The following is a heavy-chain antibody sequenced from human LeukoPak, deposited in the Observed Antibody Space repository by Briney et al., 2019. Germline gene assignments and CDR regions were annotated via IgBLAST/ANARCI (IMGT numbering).Heavy chain of an antibody. CDR1: GYTFTSYA. V-gene: IGHV1-3*01. D-gene: IGHD4-23*01. CDR3: ARDLDGGNPNDY. J-gene: IGHJ4*02. Sequence: GASVKVSCKASGYTFTSYAMHWVRQAPGQRLEWMGWINAGNGNTKYSQKFQGRVTITRDTSASTAYMELSSLRSEDTAVYYCARDLDGGNPNDYWGQGTLVTVSS. CDR2: INAGNGNT.